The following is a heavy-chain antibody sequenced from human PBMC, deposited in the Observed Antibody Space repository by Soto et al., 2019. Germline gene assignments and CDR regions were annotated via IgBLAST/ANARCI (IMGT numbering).Heavy chain of an antibody. J-gene: IGHJ6*02. CDR1: GDSISSSYW. V-gene: IGHV4-4*02. CDR2: IYHIGIA. CDR3: ARDRGKATLYYNGMDV. Sequence: SETLSLTCAVSGDSISSSYWWSWVRQSPGRGLEWIGEIYHIGIANYNPSLKSRVSISVDKSKNQFSLKLTSVTGADTAVYYCARDRGKATLYYNGMDVWGQGTTVTVSS.